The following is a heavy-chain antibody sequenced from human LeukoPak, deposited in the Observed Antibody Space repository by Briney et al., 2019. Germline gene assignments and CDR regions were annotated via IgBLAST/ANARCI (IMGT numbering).Heavy chain of an antibody. D-gene: IGHD3-22*01. CDR3: TRDTYYYDSSGYSAEYYFAY. CDR1: GFTFGDYA. Sequence: GGSLRLSCTASGFTFGDYAMSWVRQAPGKGLEWVGFIRSKAYGGTTEYAASVKGRFTISRDDSKSIAYLQMNSLKTEDTAVYYCTRDTYYYDSSGYSAEYYFAYWGQGTLVTVSS. J-gene: IGHJ4*02. V-gene: IGHV3-49*04. CDR2: IRSKAYGGTT.